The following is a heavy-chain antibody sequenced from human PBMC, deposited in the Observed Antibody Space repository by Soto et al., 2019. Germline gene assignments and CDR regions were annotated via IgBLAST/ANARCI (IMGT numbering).Heavy chain of an antibody. CDR3: ARSQGSSTSLEIYYYYYYGMDV. V-gene: IGHV1-69*01. D-gene: IGHD2-2*01. J-gene: IGHJ6*02. CDR1: GGTFSSYA. Sequence: QVQLVQSGAEVKKPGSSVKVSCKASGGTFSSYAISWVRQAPGQGLEWMGGIIPISGTANYAQKFQGRVTITADESTSTVSMELSSLRSEDTAVYFCARSQGSSTSLEIYYYYYYGMDVWGLGTTVTVSS. CDR2: IIPISGTA.